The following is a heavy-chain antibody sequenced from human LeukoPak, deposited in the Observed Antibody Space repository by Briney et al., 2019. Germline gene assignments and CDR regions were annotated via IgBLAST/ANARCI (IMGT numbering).Heavy chain of an antibody. CDR2: ISSRSTHI. V-gene: IGHV3-21*01. J-gene: IGHJ3*02. CDR1: GFTFSSYA. D-gene: IGHD1-1*01. Sequence: PGGSLRLSCAASGFTFSSYAMHWVRQAPGKGLEWVSFISSRSTHIYYADSLKGRFTISSDNAKNSLFLQMNSLRAEDTAVYYCAREGNSVAGDVFNIWGQGTMVTVSS. CDR3: AREGNSVAGDVFNI.